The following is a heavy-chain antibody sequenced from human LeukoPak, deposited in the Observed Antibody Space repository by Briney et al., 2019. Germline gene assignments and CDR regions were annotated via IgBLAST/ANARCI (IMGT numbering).Heavy chain of an antibody. CDR2: ISSSSSYI. D-gene: IGHD4-17*01. V-gene: IGHV3-21*01. CDR1: GFTFSSYS. Sequence: GGSLRLSCAASGFTFSSYSMNWVRQAPVKGLEWVSSISSSSSYIYYADSVKGRFTISRDNAKNSLYLQMNSLRAEDTAVYYCASLTTVTKVGFDYWGQGTLVTVSS. J-gene: IGHJ4*02. CDR3: ASLTTVTKVGFDY.